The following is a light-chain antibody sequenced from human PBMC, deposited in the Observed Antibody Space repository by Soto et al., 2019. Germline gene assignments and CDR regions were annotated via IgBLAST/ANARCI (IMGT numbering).Light chain of an antibody. CDR1: QSLVHSDGNTY. CDR2: KIS. CDR3: QQLNSYPALT. V-gene: IGKV2-24*01. Sequence: DIVMTQTPLYSPVTLGQPASISCRSSQSLVHSDGNTYLSWLQQRPGQPPRLLIYKISNRFSGVPDRFSGSGAGTDFTLKISRVEAEDFATYYCQQLNSYPALTFGGGNKVDIK. J-gene: IGKJ4*01.